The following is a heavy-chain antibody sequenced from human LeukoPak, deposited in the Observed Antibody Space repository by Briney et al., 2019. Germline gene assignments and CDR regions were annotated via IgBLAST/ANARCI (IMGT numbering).Heavy chain of an antibody. Sequence: GGSLRLSCTASGFLFSDFAINWFRQAPGQGLEWVGFIRSKDYGGTTEYAASVKGRFTISRDESKSIAYLQMNSLKTEDTAVHYCTRGQEGNYYYFGMDVWGHGTTVTVSS. CDR1: GFLFSDFA. CDR2: IRSKDYGGTT. V-gene: IGHV3-49*03. CDR3: TRGQEGNYYYFGMDV. J-gene: IGHJ6*02.